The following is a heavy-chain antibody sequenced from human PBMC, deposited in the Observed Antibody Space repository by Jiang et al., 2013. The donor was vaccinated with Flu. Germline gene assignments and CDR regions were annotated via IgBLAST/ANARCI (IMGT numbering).Heavy chain of an antibody. V-gene: IGHV1-2*02. Sequence: SVKVSCTASGYAFTGYHMHWVRQAPGQGFEWMGWINPNNDDTKYAQKFQGRVTMTRDTSISTAYMELSRLRSDDTAVYYCARGNYHFWSGSPGPNPWGQGTLVTVSS. CDR3: ARGNYHFWSGSPGPNP. D-gene: IGHD3-3*02. CDR1: GYAFTGYH. CDR2: INPNNDDT. J-gene: IGHJ5*02.